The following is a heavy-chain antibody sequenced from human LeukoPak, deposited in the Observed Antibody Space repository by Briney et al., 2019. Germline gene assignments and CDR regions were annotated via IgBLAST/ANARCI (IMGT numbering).Heavy chain of an antibody. D-gene: IGHD4-17*01. CDR1: GYSISSGYS. V-gene: IGHV4-38-2*02. CDR2: IYRTGST. Sequence: SETLSLTCTVSGYSISSGYSCGWIRQPRGKGLEWIGTIYRTGSTYYNPPLKGRVTISVDKSKNQFSLRLSSVTAADTAVYYCTSGEYTQGSDVWGQGTMVTVTS. CDR3: TSGEYTQGSDV. J-gene: IGHJ3*01.